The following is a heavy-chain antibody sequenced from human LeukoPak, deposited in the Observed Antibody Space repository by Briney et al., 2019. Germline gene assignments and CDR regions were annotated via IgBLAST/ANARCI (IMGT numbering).Heavy chain of an antibody. Sequence: GGSLRLSCAASGFTISSYGMNWVRQAPGKGLEWVSYISTTSSTIYYADSVKGRFTMSRDNAKSSLYLQMDSLRDEDTAVYYCARGKEKWLDHFDYWGQGSLVTVSS. CDR1: GFTISSYG. V-gene: IGHV3-48*02. CDR2: ISTTSSTI. CDR3: ARGKEKWLDHFDY. J-gene: IGHJ4*02. D-gene: IGHD6-19*01.